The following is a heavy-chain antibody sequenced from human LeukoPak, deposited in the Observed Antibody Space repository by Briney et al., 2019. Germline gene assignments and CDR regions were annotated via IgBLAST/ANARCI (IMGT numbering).Heavy chain of an antibody. Sequence: SETLSLTCAVYGGSSSDYFWSWIRQPPGKGLEWIGEINHSGSTNYNPSLKSRVTISVDTSKNQFSLKLSSVTAADTAVYYCATSMAGTTNFDYWGQGTLVTVSS. CDR1: GGSSSDYF. V-gene: IGHV4-34*01. D-gene: IGHD1-7*01. CDR2: INHSGST. J-gene: IGHJ4*02. CDR3: ATSMAGTTNFDY.